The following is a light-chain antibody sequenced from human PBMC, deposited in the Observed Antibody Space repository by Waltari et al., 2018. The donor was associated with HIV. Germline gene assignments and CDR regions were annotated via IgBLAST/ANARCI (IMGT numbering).Light chain of an antibody. Sequence: QSALTQPASVSGSPGQSITISCTGISSDVDYYNYDCWYQHHPGKAPKLMIYDFTHRPSGVSNRFSGSKSGNTASLTISGLQAEDEADYYCSSYTSSSWVFGGGTKLTVL. J-gene: IGLJ3*02. CDR2: DFT. CDR1: SSDVDYYNY. V-gene: IGLV2-14*03. CDR3: SSYTSSSWV.